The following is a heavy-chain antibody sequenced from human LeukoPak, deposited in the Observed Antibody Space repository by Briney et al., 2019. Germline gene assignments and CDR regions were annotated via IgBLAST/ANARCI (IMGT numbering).Heavy chain of an antibody. Sequence: SETLSLTCTDSGGSISNGDHYWSWLRQHPGKGLEWIGHIYYSGSTYYNPSLKSRGIISVETSKNQFSLKLSSVTAADTAVYYCARGSGSYEVDFDYWGQGTLVTVSS. V-gene: IGHV4-31*03. CDR3: ARGSGSYEVDFDY. CDR1: GGSISNGDHY. D-gene: IGHD1-26*01. CDR2: IYYSGST. J-gene: IGHJ4*02.